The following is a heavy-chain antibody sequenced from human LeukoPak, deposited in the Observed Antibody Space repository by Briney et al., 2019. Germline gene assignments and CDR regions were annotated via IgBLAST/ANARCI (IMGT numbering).Heavy chain of an antibody. Sequence: SETLSLTCTVSGGSISSYYWSWIRQPPGKGLEWIGYIYYSVSTNYNPSLKSRAPISVDNPRNQFSLNRGSVTPADTAVYYCARLLYGDYPFYYYYGMDVWGQGTTVTVSS. CDR1: GGSISSYY. CDR2: IYYSVST. CDR3: ARLLYGDYPFYYYYGMDV. D-gene: IGHD4-17*01. J-gene: IGHJ6*02. V-gene: IGHV4-59*08.